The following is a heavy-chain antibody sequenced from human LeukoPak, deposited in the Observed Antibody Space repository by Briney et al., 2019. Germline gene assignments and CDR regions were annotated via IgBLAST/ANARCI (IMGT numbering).Heavy chain of an antibody. D-gene: IGHD2-2*01. CDR1: GYTFTGYY. Sequence: GASVKVSCKASGYTFTGYYMHWVRQAPGRGLEWMGWINPNSGGTNYAQKFQGRVTMTRDTSISTAYMELSRLRSDDTAVYYCARDRRSDIVVVPAAIGLTRWFDPWGQGTLVTVSS. CDR2: INPNSGGT. CDR3: ARDRRSDIVVVPAAIGLTRWFDP. V-gene: IGHV1-2*02. J-gene: IGHJ5*02.